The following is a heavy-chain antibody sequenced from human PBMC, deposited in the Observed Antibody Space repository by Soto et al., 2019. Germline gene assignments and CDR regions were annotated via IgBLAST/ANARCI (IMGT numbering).Heavy chain of an antibody. V-gene: IGHV3-30*18. CDR2: ISYDGSNK. CDR1: GFTFSSYG. J-gene: IGHJ4*02. CDR3: AKSNYYGSGSYCDY. D-gene: IGHD3-10*01. Sequence: QVQLVESGGRVVQPGRSLRLSCAASGFTFSSYGMHWVRQAPGKGLEWVAVISYDGSNKYYADSVKGRFTISRDNSKNTLYLQMNSLRAEDTAVYYCAKSNYYGSGSYCDYWGQGTLVTVSS.